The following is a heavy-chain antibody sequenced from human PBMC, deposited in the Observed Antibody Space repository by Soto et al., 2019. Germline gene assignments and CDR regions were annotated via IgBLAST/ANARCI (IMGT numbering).Heavy chain of an antibody. CDR2: IKNKANSYTT. D-gene: IGHD1-26*01. CDR3: TRISLVGATGGRYFDY. CDR1: GFIFSDHY. Sequence: VQLVESGGGLVQPGGSLRLSCAASGFIFSDHYMDWVRQAPGKGLAWVGRIKNKANSYTTEYAASVKGRFTISRDDSKNSLYLQMNSLKTEDTAVYYCTRISLVGATGGRYFDYWRQGTLLPVSS. J-gene: IGHJ4*02. V-gene: IGHV3-72*01.